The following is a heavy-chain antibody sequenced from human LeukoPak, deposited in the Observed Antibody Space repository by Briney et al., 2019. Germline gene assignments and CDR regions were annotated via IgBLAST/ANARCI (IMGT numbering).Heavy chain of an antibody. CDR3: ARAPGYSSSSGGLDP. CDR2: INHSGST. D-gene: IGHD6-6*01. V-gene: IGHV4-34*01. J-gene: IGHJ5*02. CDR1: GGSFSDYY. Sequence: PSETLSLTCAVYGGSFSDYYWSWIRQPPGKGLEWIGEINHSGSTNYNPSLKSRVTISVDTSKNQFSLKLSSVTAADTAVYYCARAPGYSSSSGGLDPWGQGTLVTVSS.